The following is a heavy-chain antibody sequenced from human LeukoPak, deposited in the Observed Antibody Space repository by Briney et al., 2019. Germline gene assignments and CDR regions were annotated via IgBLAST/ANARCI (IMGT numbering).Heavy chain of an antibody. CDR3: ARGGETQYYYGSGRLDY. CDR2: IIPIFGTA. D-gene: IGHD3-10*01. J-gene: IGHJ4*02. CDR1: GYTFSSYA. V-gene: IGHV1-69*05. Sequence: SVKVSCKASGYTFSSYAISWVRQAPGQGLEWMGRIIPIFGTANYAQKFQGRVTITTDESTSTAYMELSSLRSEDTAVYYCARGGETQYYYGSGRLDYWGQGTLVTVSS.